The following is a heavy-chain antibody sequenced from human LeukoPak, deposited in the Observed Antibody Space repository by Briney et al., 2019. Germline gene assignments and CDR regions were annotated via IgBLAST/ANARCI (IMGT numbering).Heavy chain of an antibody. CDR3: AKGSAAARPYYFDS. Sequence: GGSLRLSCQTSGFTFGNYAMSWVRQAQGKELEWISAISTNGVNPYYADSVKGRFTISRDNSRHTLSLQMNGLRADDTAVYYCAKGSAAARPYYFDSWGQGTLVAVSS. CDR1: GFTFGNYA. J-gene: IGHJ4*02. V-gene: IGHV3-23*01. D-gene: IGHD6-6*01. CDR2: ISTNGVNP.